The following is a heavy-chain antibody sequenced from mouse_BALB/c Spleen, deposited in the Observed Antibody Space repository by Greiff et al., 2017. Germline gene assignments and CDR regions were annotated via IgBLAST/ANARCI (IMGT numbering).Heavy chain of an antibody. CDR3: ARGYRYDGYAMDY. Sequence: DVQLVESGGGLVKPGGSLKLSCAASGFTFSDYYMYWVRQTPEKWLEWVATISDGGSYTYYPDSVKGRFTISRDNAKNNLYLQMSSLKSEDTAMYYCARGYRYDGYAMDYWGQGTSVTVSS. CDR2: ISDGGSYT. CDR1: GFTFSDYY. J-gene: IGHJ4*01. D-gene: IGHD2-14*01. V-gene: IGHV5-4*02.